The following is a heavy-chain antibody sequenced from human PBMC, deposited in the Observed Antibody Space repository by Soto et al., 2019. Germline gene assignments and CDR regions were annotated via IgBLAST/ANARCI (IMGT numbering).Heavy chain of an antibody. CDR2: VHYSGSI. CDR1: GGSISYEYYH. CDR3: VRADAGGDREYYGLDV. V-gene: IGHV4-30-4*08. J-gene: IGHJ6*02. Sequence: QVQLQQSGPGLVKPSQTLSLTCTVSGGSISYEYYHWTWIRQSPGKGLEWIGYVHYSGSIMYNPSFKSRVTISVDTSKDPFSLRLSSVTAADTAVYLCVRADAGGDREYYGLDVWGQGTTVTVSS. D-gene: IGHD3-16*01.